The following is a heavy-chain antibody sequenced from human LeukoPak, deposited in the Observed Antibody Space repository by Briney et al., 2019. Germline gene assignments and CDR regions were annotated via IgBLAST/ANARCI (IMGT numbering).Heavy chain of an antibody. Sequence: ASLKVSCKASGYTFTSYGISWVRQAPGQGLEWMGWISAYNGNTNYAQKLQGRVTMTTDTSTSTAYMELRSLRSDDTAVYYCARGSPLDYDFWSGYYWALFDYWGQGTLVTVSS. CDR1: GYTFTSYG. J-gene: IGHJ4*02. V-gene: IGHV1-18*01. CDR3: ARGSPLDYDFWSGYYWALFDY. D-gene: IGHD3-3*01. CDR2: ISAYNGNT.